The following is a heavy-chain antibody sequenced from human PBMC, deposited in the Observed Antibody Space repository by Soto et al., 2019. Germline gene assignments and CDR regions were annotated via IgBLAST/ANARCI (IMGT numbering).Heavy chain of an antibody. CDR3: ARDIQQQLVPGYDYYGMDV. Sequence: KVSCKASGYTFTSYAMHWVRQAPGQRLEWMGWINAGNGNTKYSQKFQGRVTITRDTSASTAYMELSSLRSEDTAVYYCARDIQQQLVPGYDYYGMDVWGQGTTVTVSS. CDR1: GYTFTSYA. V-gene: IGHV1-3*01. D-gene: IGHD6-13*01. J-gene: IGHJ6*02. CDR2: INAGNGNT.